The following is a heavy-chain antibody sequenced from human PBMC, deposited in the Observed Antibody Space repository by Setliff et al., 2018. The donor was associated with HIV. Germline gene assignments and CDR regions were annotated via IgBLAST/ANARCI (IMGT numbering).Heavy chain of an antibody. CDR3: AVNLDV. CDR2: ISGTGGTT. J-gene: IGHJ6*04. CDR1: GFPFSSYA. V-gene: IGHV3-23*01. Sequence: GGSLRLSCAASGFPFSSYAMSWVRQAPGKGLEWVSCISGTGGTTYYADSVKGRFTISRDSSSNILFLEVSSLRAEDTAVYYCAVNLDVWGKGTTVTVSS.